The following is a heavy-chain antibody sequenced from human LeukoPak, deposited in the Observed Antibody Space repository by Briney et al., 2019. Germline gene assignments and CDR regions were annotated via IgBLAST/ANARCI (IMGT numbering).Heavy chain of an antibody. Sequence: TGGSLRLPCAASGFTVSSNYMSWVRQAPGKGLEWVSVIYSGGSTYYADSVKGRFTISRDNSKNTLYLQMNSLRAEDTAAYYCARAHWSYWGGAFDIWGQGAMVTVSS. V-gene: IGHV3-53*01. CDR1: GFTVSSNY. CDR3: ARAHWSYWGGAFDI. D-gene: IGHD1-26*01. J-gene: IGHJ3*02. CDR2: IYSGGST.